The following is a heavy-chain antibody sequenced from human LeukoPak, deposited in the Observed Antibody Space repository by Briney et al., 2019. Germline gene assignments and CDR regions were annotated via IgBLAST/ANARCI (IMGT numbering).Heavy chain of an antibody. CDR1: GYTLTELS. CDR2: FDPEDGET. D-gene: IGHD3-10*01. J-gene: IGHJ6*04. Sequence: ASVKVSCKVSGYTLTELSMHWVRQAPGKGLEWMRGFDPEDGETIYAQKFQGRVTMTEDTSTDTAYMELSSLRSEDTAVYYCATGPDPYYYGSGSYLSGMDVWGKGTTVTVSS. CDR3: ATGPDPYYYGSGSYLSGMDV. V-gene: IGHV1-24*01.